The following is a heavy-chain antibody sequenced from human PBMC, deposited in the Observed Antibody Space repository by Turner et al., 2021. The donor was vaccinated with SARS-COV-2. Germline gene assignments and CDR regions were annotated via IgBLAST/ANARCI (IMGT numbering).Heavy chain of an antibody. CDR3: ARARGVDYYDSSGQRFDP. CDR2: ISHIFGTA. D-gene: IGHD3-22*01. V-gene: IGHV1-69*01. J-gene: IGHJ5*02. CDR1: GGTFSSYA. Sequence: QVQLVQSGAEVKKPVSSVKVSCKASGGTFSSYAISWVRQAPGQGLEWMGEISHIFGTANDAQKFQGRVTITADESTRTAYMELSSLRSEDTAVYYCARARGVDYYDSSGQRFDPWGQGTLVTVSS.